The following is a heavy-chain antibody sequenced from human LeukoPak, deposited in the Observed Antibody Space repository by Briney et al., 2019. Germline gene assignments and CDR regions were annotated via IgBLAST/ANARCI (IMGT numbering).Heavy chain of an antibody. J-gene: IGHJ4*02. D-gene: IGHD3-22*01. CDR1: SGSISSGDYY. Sequence: SQILSLTCTVSSGSISSGDYYWSWLRQPPGKGLEWIGYIYYSGSTYYNPSLKSRVTISVDTSKNQFSLKLSSVTAADTAVYYCARSYYYDSSDWDYWGQGTLVTVSS. CDR2: IYYSGST. V-gene: IGHV4-30-4*01. CDR3: ARSYYYDSSDWDY.